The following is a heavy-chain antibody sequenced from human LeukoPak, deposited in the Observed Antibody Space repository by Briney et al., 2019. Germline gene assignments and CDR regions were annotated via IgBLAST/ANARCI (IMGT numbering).Heavy chain of an antibody. Sequence: PGGSLRLSCAASGFTFSSYWRSWVRQAPGKGLEWGANIKQDGSEKYYVDSVKGRLTISRDNAKNSLYLQMNSLRAEDTAVYYCARGYCSGGSCYREYFQHWGQGTLVTVSS. D-gene: IGHD2-15*01. CDR1: GFTFSSYW. CDR3: ARGYCSGGSCYREYFQH. V-gene: IGHV3-7*01. J-gene: IGHJ1*01. CDR2: IKQDGSEK.